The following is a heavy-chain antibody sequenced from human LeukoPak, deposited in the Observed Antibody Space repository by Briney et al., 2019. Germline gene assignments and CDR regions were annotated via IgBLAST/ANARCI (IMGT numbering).Heavy chain of an antibody. V-gene: IGHV4-34*01. CDR2: INHSGST. Sequence: SETLSLTCAVYGGSFSGYYWSWIRQPPGKGLEWIGEINHSGSTNYNPSLKSRVTISVDTSKNQFSLKLSSVTAADTAVYYCARRGYCSSTSCYVDFDYWGQGTLITVSS. D-gene: IGHD2-2*01. CDR3: ARRGYCSSTSCYVDFDY. CDR1: GGSFSGYY. J-gene: IGHJ4*02.